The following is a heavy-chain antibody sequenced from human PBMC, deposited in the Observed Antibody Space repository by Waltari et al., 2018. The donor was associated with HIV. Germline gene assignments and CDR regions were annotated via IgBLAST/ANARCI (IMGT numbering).Heavy chain of an antibody. V-gene: IGHV1-58*01. CDR1: GFTFTSSA. J-gene: IGHJ6*02. CDR2: IVVGSGNT. CDR3: AAGITIPDNKDAYYYYYGMDV. Sequence: QMQLVQSGPEVKKPGTSVKVSCKASGFTFTSSAVQWVRQARGQRLEWIGWIVVGSGNTNYAQKFQERVTITRDMSTSTAYMELSSLRSEDTAVYYCAAGITIPDNKDAYYYYYGMDVWGQGTTVTVSS. D-gene: IGHD3-3*01.